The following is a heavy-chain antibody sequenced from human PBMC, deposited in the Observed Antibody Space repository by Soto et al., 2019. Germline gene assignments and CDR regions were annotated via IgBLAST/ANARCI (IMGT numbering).Heavy chain of an antibody. CDR1: GGSISSYY. CDR3: ARLTPGYSSGWFIDY. J-gene: IGHJ4*02. CDR2: IYYSGST. V-gene: IGHV4-59*08. Sequence: PSETLSLTCTVSGGSISSYYRSWIRQPPGKGLEWIGYIYYSGSTYYNPSLKSRVTISVDTSKNQFSLKLSSVTAADTAVYYCARLTPGYSSGWFIDYWGQGTLVTLSS. D-gene: IGHD6-19*01.